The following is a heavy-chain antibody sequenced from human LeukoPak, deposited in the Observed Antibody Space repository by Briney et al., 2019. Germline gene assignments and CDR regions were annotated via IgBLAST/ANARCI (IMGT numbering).Heavy chain of an antibody. CDR3: ARDSSGSGRVDY. CDR1: GGSISSGGYY. Sequence: TLSLTCTVSGGSISSGGYYWSWIRQHPEEGLEWIGHIYYSGTTYYSPSLKSRVIISVDTSKNQFSLNLSSVTAADTAVYYCARDSSGSGRVDYWGQGTLVTVSS. V-gene: IGHV4-31*03. J-gene: IGHJ4*02. CDR2: IYYSGTT. D-gene: IGHD3-10*01.